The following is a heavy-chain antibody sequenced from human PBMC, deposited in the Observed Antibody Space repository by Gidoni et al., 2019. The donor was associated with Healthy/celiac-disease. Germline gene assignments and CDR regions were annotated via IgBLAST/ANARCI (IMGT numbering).Heavy chain of an antibody. D-gene: IGHD3-22*01. CDR3: AKDPGGYYYDSSGYCYFDY. V-gene: IGHV3-23*01. Sequence: EVQLLESGGGLVQPGGSLRLSCAASGFPFSSYAMSWVRQAPGKGLEWVSAISGSGGSTYYADSVKGRFTISRDNSKNTLYLQMNSLRAEDTAVYYCAKDPGGYYYDSSGYCYFDYWGQGTLVTVSS. CDR2: ISGSGGST. CDR1: GFPFSSYA. J-gene: IGHJ4*02.